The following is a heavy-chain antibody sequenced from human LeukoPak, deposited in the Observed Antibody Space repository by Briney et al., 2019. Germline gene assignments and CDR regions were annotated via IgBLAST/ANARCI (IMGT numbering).Heavy chain of an antibody. V-gene: IGHV3-23*01. Sequence: GGSLRLSCAASGFTFSSYAMSWVRQAPGKGLELVSAISGSGGSTYYADSVKGRFTISRDNSKNTLYLQMNSLRAEDTAVYYCAKGSGRGSSGWYDYWGQGTLVTVSS. CDR1: GFTFSSYA. J-gene: IGHJ4*02. CDR3: AKGSGRGSSGWYDY. CDR2: ISGSGGST. D-gene: IGHD6-19*01.